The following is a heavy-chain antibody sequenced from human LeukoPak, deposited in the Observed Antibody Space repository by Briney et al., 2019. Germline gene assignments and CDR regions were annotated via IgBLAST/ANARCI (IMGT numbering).Heavy chain of an antibody. CDR3: AREVYGDYYFDY. J-gene: IGHJ4*02. Sequence: SETLSLTCTVSGGSITSYYWTWIRQPPGKGLEWLGSIYHSGSTYYNPSLKSRVTISVDTSKNQFSLKLSSVTAADPAVYYCAREVYGDYYFDYWGQGTLVTVSS. CDR2: IYHSGST. CDR1: GGSITSYY. V-gene: IGHV4-59*12. D-gene: IGHD4-17*01.